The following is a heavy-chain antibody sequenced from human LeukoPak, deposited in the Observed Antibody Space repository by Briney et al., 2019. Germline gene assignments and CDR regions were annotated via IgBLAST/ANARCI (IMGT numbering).Heavy chain of an antibody. D-gene: IGHD4-23*01. V-gene: IGHV4-4*02. CDR2: IYHSGST. CDR1: GGSISSSNW. CDR3: ARDPYGGNSGGDY. J-gene: IGHJ4*02. Sequence: SETLSLTCAVSGGSISSSNWWSWVRQPPGKGLEWIGEIYHSGSTNYNPSLKSRVTISVDKSKNQFSLKLSSVTAADTAVYYCARDPYGGNSGGDYWGQGTLVTVSS.